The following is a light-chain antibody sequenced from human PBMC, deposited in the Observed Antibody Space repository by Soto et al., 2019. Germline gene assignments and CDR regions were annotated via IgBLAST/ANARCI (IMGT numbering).Light chain of an antibody. CDR1: SSDVGGYNY. V-gene: IGLV2-8*01. Sequence: QSALTQPPSASGSPGQSVTISCTGTSSDVGGYNYVSWYQQYPDKAPKLMIYEVSKRPSGVPDRFSGSKSGNTASLTVSGLHAEDEADYYCSSYAGSNNVVFGGGTKLTVL. CDR3: SSYAGSNNVV. J-gene: IGLJ2*01. CDR2: EVS.